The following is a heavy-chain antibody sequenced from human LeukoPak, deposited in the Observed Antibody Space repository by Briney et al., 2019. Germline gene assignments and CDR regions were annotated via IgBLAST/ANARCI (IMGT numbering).Heavy chain of an antibody. D-gene: IGHD6-19*01. CDR3: AKVFPTSGWVIQFDY. Sequence: GGSLRLSCAASGFTFTNYAMSWVRQAPGKGLEWVSGISSNGDRTYYVDSVRGRFTISRDNSKNTVYLQMNSLRAEDTAVYYCAKVFPTSGWVIQFDYWGQGTLVTVSS. CDR1: GFTFTNYA. CDR2: ISSNGDRT. V-gene: IGHV3-23*01. J-gene: IGHJ4*02.